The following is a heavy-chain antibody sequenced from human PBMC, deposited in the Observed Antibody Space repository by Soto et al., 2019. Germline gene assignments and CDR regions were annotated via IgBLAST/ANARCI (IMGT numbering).Heavy chain of an antibody. CDR3: PRHDWPGAYQYYYPMDA. CDR2: IYYSGGT. J-gene: IGHJ6*02. V-gene: IGHV4-39*01. CDR1: GGCISRSRHY. D-gene: IGHD3-9*01. Sequence: PSSSXSLTCTWCGGCISRSRHYLWGIRQPPGKGLEWIGSIYYSGGTYYNPSLKSRVTISVDTSKNQFSLKLSSVTAADTAVYHCPRHDWPGAYQYYYPMDAPGHGTKVT.